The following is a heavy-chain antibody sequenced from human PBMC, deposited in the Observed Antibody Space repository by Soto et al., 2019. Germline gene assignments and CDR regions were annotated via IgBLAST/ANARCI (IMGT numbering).Heavy chain of an antibody. V-gene: IGHV1-46*02. CDR1: GYTFNTYY. CDR2: IHPSGGGT. Sequence: QVQLVQSGAEVRKPGASVKVSCKPSGYTFNTYYLPWLRQAPGQALEWMGVIHPSGGGTTYAQKFLGRFTVTRDTSTTTVFMELSSLRSDDTAVYYCAIGGHIAVVTASFDTWGQGTLVTVSS. D-gene: IGHD2-21*02. CDR3: AIGGHIAVVTASFDT. J-gene: IGHJ4*02.